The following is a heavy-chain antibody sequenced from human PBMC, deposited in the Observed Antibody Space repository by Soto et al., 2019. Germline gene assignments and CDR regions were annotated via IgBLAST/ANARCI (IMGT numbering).Heavy chain of an antibody. Sequence: QVQLVQSGAEVKKPGASVKVSCKASGYTFTSYAMHWVRQAPGQRLEWMGWINAGNGNTKYSQKFQGRVTITRDTSASTAYMELSSLRSEDTAVYYCARGSKGRFLEWLLFFDYWGQGTLVTVSS. J-gene: IGHJ4*02. V-gene: IGHV1-3*01. CDR3: ARGSKGRFLEWLLFFDY. CDR1: GYTFTSYA. D-gene: IGHD3-3*01. CDR2: INAGNGNT.